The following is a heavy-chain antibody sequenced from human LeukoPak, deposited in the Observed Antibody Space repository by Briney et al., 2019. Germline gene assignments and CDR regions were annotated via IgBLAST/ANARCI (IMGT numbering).Heavy chain of an antibody. J-gene: IGHJ4*02. V-gene: IGHV4-31*03. Sequence: SQTLSLSCTVSGGSISSGGYYWSWIRQHPGKGLEWIGYIYYSGSTYYNPSLKSRVTISVDTSKNQFSLKLSSVTAADTAVYYCARDRITMVTEDRGEFDYWGQGTLVTVSS. D-gene: IGHD3-10*01. CDR1: GGSISSGGYY. CDR2: IYYSGST. CDR3: ARDRITMVTEDRGEFDY.